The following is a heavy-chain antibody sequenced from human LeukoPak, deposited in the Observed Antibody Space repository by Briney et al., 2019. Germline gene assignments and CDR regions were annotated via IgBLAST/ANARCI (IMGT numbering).Heavy chain of an antibody. CDR3: ARDTGVLGGDTGY. J-gene: IGHJ4*02. V-gene: IGHV3-21*01. CDR2: ISSSGSYK. D-gene: IGHD1-26*01. Sequence: GGSLRLSCAASGFTFSSYSLNWVRQAPGKGLEWVSSISSSGSYKYYADSVKGRFTISRDNAKNTLYLQMNSLRAEDTAVYYCARDTGVLGGDTGYWGQGTLVTVSS. CDR1: GFTFSSYS.